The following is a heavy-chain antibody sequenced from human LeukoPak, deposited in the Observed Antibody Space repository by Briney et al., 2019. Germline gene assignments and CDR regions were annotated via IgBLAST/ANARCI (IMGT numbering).Heavy chain of an antibody. V-gene: IGHV3-66*01. D-gene: IGHD5-24*01. J-gene: IGHJ4*02. Sequence: GSLRLSCAASGFTVSSDYMGRVRQAPEKGLEWVSLISSGGSTYYADSLKGRFTISRDNSKNTLYLQMNSLRAEDTAVYYCGRVGDGYNDNYWGQGTLVTVSS. CDR1: GFTVSSDY. CDR2: ISSGGST. CDR3: GRVGDGYNDNY.